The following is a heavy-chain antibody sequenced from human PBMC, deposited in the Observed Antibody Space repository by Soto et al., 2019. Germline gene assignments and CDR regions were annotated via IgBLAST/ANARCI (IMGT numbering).Heavy chain of an antibody. D-gene: IGHD2-8*01. Sequence: QVQLVQSGAEVKKPGSSVKVSCKASGGTFSSYAISWVRQAPGQGLEWMGGIIPIFGTANYAQKFQGRVTITADESPSTAYMELSSLRSEDTAVYYCARVSRYCTNGVCYPTNYYYYGMDVWGQGTTVTVSS. CDR1: GGTFSSYA. CDR2: IIPIFGTA. J-gene: IGHJ6*02. V-gene: IGHV1-69*12. CDR3: ARVSRYCTNGVCYPTNYYYYGMDV.